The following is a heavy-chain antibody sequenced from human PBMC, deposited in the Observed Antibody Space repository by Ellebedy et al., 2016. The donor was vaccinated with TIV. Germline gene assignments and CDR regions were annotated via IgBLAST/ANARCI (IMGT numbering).Heavy chain of an antibody. CDR2: LSSYNGNA. J-gene: IGHJ4*02. Sequence: AASVKVSCKASGYTFTSYGISWVRQAPGQGLEWMGWLSSYNGNANYAQKFQGRVTMTTDTSTSTAYMELRSLRSDDTAVYYCARFVDGDYEDYWGQGALVTVSS. D-gene: IGHD4-17*01. CDR1: GYTFTSYG. CDR3: ARFVDGDYEDY. V-gene: IGHV1-18*01.